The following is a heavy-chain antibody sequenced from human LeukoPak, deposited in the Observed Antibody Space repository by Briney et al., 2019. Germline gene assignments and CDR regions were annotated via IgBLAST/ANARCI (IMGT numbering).Heavy chain of an antibody. CDR3: AKVRAANRLHFGY. V-gene: IGHV3-23*01. Sequence: GGSLRLSCAASGFTFSSYAMSWVRQAPGKGLEWVSVISGSGGNTYYADSEKGRFTISRDNSKNTLYLQMNSLRSEDTAVYFCAKVRAANRLHFGYWGQGTLVTVSS. CDR1: GFTFSSYA. D-gene: IGHD1-1*01. CDR2: ISGSGGNT. J-gene: IGHJ4*02.